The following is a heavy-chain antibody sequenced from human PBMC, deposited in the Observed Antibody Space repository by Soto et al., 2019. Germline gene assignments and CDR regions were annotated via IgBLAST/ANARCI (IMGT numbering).Heavy chain of an antibody. V-gene: IGHV4-59*12. D-gene: IGHD4-17*01. CDR3: ARSQTTVTSYDY. CDR1: GGSISNYY. CDR2: IYYTGST. Sequence: PSETLSFTCTVSGGSISNYYWGWIRQPPGKGLEWIGYIYYTGSTNYNPSLKSRVTISVDRSKNQFSLKLSSVTAADTAVYYCARSQTTVTSYDYWGQGTLVTVSS. J-gene: IGHJ4*02.